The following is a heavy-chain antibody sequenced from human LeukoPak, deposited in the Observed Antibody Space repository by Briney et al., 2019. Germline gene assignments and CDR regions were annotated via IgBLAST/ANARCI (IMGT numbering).Heavy chain of an antibody. V-gene: IGHV6-1*01. J-gene: IGHJ4*02. D-gene: IGHD2-15*01. CDR1: GDSVSSNCAA. Sequence: SQTLPLTCAISGDSVSSNCAAWNWIRQSPSRGLEWLGRTYQRSKWYNDYALSVKSRITINPDTSKNQFSLQLNSVTPEDTAVYYCAREDCSGGSCYGGFDCWGQGTLVTVSS. CDR3: AREDCSGGSCYGGFDC. CDR2: TYQRSKWYN.